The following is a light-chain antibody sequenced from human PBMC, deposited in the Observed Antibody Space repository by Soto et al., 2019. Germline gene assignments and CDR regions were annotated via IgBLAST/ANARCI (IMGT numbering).Light chain of an antibody. CDR1: SSDVGGYHY. V-gene: IGLV2-11*01. J-gene: IGLJ2*01. Sequence: QSALTQPRSVSGSPGQSVTLSCTGTSSDVGGYHYVSWYQHHPGKAPKIIIYDVNKRPSGVPDRFSGSKSGNTASLTISELQTEDEAEYYCCSYARSYTLVFGGGTKLIVL. CDR2: DVN. CDR3: CSYARSYTLV.